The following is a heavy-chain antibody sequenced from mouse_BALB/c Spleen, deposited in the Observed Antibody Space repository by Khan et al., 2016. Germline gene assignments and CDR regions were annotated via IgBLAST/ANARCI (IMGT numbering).Heavy chain of an antibody. J-gene: IGHJ3*01. Sequence: VQLQQSGAELVKPGASVKLSCTASGFNIKDTYMHWMIQRPEQGLEWIGRIDPANDNTKYDPKFQGKATITADTSSNTAYLQLSSLTSEDTAVYSCARSCYDAWFVYWGQGTLVTVSA. V-gene: IGHV14-3*02. CDR2: IDPANDNT. CDR3: ARSCYDAWFVY. CDR1: GFNIKDTY. D-gene: IGHD2-3*01.